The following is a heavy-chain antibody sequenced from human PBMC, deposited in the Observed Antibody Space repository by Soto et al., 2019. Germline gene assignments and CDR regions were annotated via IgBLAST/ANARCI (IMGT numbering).Heavy chain of an antibody. V-gene: IGHV3-33*01. CDR2: IWYDGSNK. J-gene: IGHJ4*02. CDR1: GFTFSTYG. CDR3: ARAVGPFDY. Sequence: QVQLVESGGGVVQPEKSLRLSCAASGFTFSTYGMHWVRRAPGKGLEWVAVIWYDGSNKYYADSVKGRFTISRDNSKDTLYLQMNSLRAEDTAVYYCARAVGPFDYWGQGTLVTVSS.